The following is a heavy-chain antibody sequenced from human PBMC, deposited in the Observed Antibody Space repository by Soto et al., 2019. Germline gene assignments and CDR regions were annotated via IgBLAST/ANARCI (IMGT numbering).Heavy chain of an antibody. Sequence: EVQLVESGGGLVQPGGSLRLSCAASGFTFSNYWMYWVRQAPGKGLEWVSRINSDGSVSSHADSVRGRLIISRDNVKNTLYRHMDSLRAEDTAVYFCARGDCVGGTCYSLAGSFYYYMDVWGKGTTVTVFS. CDR3: ARGDCVGGTCYSLAGSFYYYMDV. CDR2: INSDGSVS. J-gene: IGHJ6*03. V-gene: IGHV3-74*02. D-gene: IGHD2-15*01. CDR1: GFTFSNYW.